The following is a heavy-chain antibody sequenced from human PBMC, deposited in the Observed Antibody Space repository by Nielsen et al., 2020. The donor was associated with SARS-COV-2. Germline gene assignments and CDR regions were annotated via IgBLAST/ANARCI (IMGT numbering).Heavy chain of an antibody. CDR3: ANLAVAGTEFDY. CDR2: ISYDGSNK. CDR1: GFTFSSYA. D-gene: IGHD6-19*01. Sequence: GESLKISCAASGFTFSSYAMHWVRQAPGKGLEWVAVISYDGSNKYYADSVKGRFTISRDNSKNTLYLQMNSLRAEDTAVYYCANLAVAGTEFDYWGQGTLVTVSS. V-gene: IGHV3-30*04. J-gene: IGHJ4*02.